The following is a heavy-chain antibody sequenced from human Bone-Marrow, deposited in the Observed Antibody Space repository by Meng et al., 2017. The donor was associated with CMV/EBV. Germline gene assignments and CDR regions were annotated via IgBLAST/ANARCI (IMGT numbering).Heavy chain of an antibody. V-gene: IGHV4-4*02. CDR2: IYHSGST. D-gene: IGHD3-3*01. CDR1: GGSISSRNW. J-gene: IGHJ6*02. Sequence: SETLSLTCTVSGGSISSRNWWTWVRHATGTGLEWIGDIYHSGSTNYNPSLKSRVTISVDRSKNQFSLRLSSVTAADTAVYYCARGSVFGVVFLSYGMDVWAQGTTVTFAS. CDR3: ARGSVFGVVFLSYGMDV.